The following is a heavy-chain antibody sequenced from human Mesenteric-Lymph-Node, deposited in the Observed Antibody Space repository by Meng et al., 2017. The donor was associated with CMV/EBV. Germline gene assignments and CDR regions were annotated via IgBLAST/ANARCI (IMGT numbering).Heavy chain of an antibody. V-gene: IGHV3-48*01. Sequence: GESLKISCAASGFTFSSYSMNWVRQAPGKGLEWVSYISSSSSTIYYADSVKGRFTISRDNSKNTLYLQMNSLRAEDTAVYYCAKDRTYYDFWSGYSPSYGMDVWGQGTTVTVSS. CDR2: ISSSSSTI. CDR1: GFTFSSYS. D-gene: IGHD3-3*01. CDR3: AKDRTYYDFWSGYSPSYGMDV. J-gene: IGHJ6*02.